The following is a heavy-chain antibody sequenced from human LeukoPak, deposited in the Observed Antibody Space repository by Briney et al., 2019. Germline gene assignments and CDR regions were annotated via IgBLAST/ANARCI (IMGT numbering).Heavy chain of an antibody. CDR3: AKDPDIIAAAGSADY. D-gene: IGHD6-13*01. V-gene: IGHV3-23*01. CDR2: ISGSGGST. J-gene: IGHJ4*02. CDR1: GFTFSSYA. Sequence: GGSLRLSCAASGFTFSSYAMSWVRQAPGKGLGWVSAISGSGGSTYYADSVKGRFTISRDNSKNTLYLQMNSLRAEDTAVYYCAKDPDIIAAAGSADYWGQGTLVTVSS.